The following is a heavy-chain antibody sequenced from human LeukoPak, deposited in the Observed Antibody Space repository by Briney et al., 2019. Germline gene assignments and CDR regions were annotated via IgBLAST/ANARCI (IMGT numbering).Heavy chain of an antibody. J-gene: IGHJ4*02. D-gene: IGHD6-19*01. Sequence: SDTLSLTCTVSGGSISSVGYYWSWLRQHPGKGLEWIGYIYYSGSTNYNPSLKSRVTISVDTSKNQFSLKLSSVTAADTAVYYCARKTGGWYLFDYWGQGTLVTVSS. CDR2: IYYSGST. CDR3: ARKTGGWYLFDY. CDR1: GGSISSVGYY. V-gene: IGHV4-61*08.